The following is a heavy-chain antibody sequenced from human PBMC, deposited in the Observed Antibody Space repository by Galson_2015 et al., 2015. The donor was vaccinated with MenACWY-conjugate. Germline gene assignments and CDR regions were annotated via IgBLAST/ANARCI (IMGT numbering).Heavy chain of an antibody. J-gene: IGHJ4*02. CDR1: GFTFSNYN. D-gene: IGHD3-10*01. Sequence: SLRLSCAVSGFTFSNYNMNWVRQAPGKGLEWVSSITSSSTYIKYADSVKGRFTISRDNTNNLLYLQMNSLRAEDTAVYYCARDFGGPFDYWGQGAL. CDR3: ARDFGGPFDY. V-gene: IGHV3-21*01. CDR2: ITSSSTYI.